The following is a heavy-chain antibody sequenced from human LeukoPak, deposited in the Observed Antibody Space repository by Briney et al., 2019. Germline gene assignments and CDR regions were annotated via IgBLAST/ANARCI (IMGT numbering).Heavy chain of an antibody. Sequence: EGSLRLSCAASGFSFSSYDMDCVRQAPGKGLEWVSVISTNSKVTYYADTVKGRFTISRDNSKNTLYLQMNSLRAEDTALYYCARQISAAGTDYWGQGTLVTVSS. V-gene: IGHV3-23*01. D-gene: IGHD6-13*01. CDR3: ARQISAAGTDY. CDR1: GFSFSSYD. J-gene: IGHJ4*02. CDR2: ISTNSKVT.